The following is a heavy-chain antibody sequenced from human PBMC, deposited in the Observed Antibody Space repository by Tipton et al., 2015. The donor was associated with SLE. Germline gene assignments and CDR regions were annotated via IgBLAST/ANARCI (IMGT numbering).Heavy chain of an antibody. CDR1: GYTFTAYY. Sequence: QLVQSGAAVKKPGASVKLSCKASGYTFTAYYIHWVRQAPGQGLEWMGWIHPKSGATDYAQKFQGRVTMTRDTSISTAYMELSRLISDDTGVFYCVSGGFDFLCGDYPFDYWGQGALVTVSS. D-gene: IGHD3-16*02. V-gene: IGHV1-2*02. CDR3: VSGGFDFLCGDYPFDY. CDR2: IHPKSGAT. J-gene: IGHJ4*02.